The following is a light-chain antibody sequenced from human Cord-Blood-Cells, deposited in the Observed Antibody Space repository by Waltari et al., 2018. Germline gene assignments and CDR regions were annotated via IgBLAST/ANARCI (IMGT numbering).Light chain of an antibody. V-gene: IGKV1-39*01. Sequence: DIQMTQSPSSLSASVGDRVTITCRASQRISSYLNWYQQKPGKAPKLLIYAASSLQSGVPSRFSGSGSGTDFTLTISNLQPEDFATYYCQQSYSTLTFGPGTKVDIK. J-gene: IGKJ3*01. CDR1: QRISSY. CDR3: QQSYSTLT. CDR2: AAS.